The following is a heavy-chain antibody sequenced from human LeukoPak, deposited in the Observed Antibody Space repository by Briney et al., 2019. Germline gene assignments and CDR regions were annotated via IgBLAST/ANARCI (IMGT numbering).Heavy chain of an antibody. Sequence: GASVKVSCKASGYTLTGYYMHWVRQAPGQGLEWMGWISAYNGNTNYAQKLQGRVTMTTDTSTSTAYMELRSLRSDDTAVYYCARSSSVTIPGYYFDYWGQGTLVTVSS. CDR3: ARSSSVTIPGYYFDY. CDR1: GYTLTGYY. V-gene: IGHV1-18*04. D-gene: IGHD2-21*01. J-gene: IGHJ4*02. CDR2: ISAYNGNT.